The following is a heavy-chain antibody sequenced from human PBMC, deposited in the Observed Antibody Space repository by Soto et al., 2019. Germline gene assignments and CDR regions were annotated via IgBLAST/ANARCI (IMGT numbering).Heavy chain of an antibody. V-gene: IGHV1-69*01. Sequence: QVQLVQSGAEVKKPGSSVKVSCKASGGTFSSYRINWVRQAPGQGLEWVGGIVPIYRTADYAQKFQDRVTITADESARKSNMELRSLKSQYTAVYYCVRDSGAKLSSSWGQGTLVTVSS. CDR1: GGTFSSYR. CDR2: IVPIYRTA. D-gene: IGHD6-13*01. J-gene: IGHJ4*02. CDR3: VRDSGAKLSSS.